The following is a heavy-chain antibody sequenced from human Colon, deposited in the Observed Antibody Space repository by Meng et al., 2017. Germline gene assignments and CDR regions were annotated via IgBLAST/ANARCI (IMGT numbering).Heavy chain of an antibody. CDR3: ARVKAVAGTPFDY. V-gene: IGHV6-1*01. CDR1: VDSVSSNSAA. Sequence: SQTLSLTCAISVDSVSSNSAACNWIRQSPSRVLEWLGRTYYRSKWYNDYAVSVKSRITINPDTSKNQFSLQLNSVTPEDTAVYYCARVKAVAGTPFDYWGQGTLVTVSS. D-gene: IGHD6-19*01. J-gene: IGHJ4*02. CDR2: TYYRSKWYN.